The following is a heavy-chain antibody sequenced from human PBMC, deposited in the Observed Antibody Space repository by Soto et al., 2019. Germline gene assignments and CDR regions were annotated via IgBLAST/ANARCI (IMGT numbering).Heavy chain of an antibody. CDR2: VSYDGSFK. CDR1: GFTFSKFG. Sequence: QVQLVESGGGVVQPGGSLRLSCEASGFTFSKFGIHWVRQAPGKGLEWVAVVSYDGSFKYYADSVKGRFTISRDNSKTTLYLQMTSLRPEDTALYYCAKDSVQLRFASYYYGMDVWGPGTTVTVSS. D-gene: IGHD2-2*01. V-gene: IGHV3-30*18. J-gene: IGHJ6*02. CDR3: AKDSVQLRFASYYYGMDV.